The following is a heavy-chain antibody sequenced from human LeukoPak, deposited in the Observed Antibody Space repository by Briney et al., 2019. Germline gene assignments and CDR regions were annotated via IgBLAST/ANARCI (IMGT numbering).Heavy chain of an antibody. CDR1: GFTFDDYG. V-gene: IGHV3-20*04. CDR3: ARVYGSGLGDAFDI. CDR2: INWNGGST. J-gene: IGHJ3*02. Sequence: PGGSLRLSCAASGFTFDDYGMSWVRQAPGKGLEWVSGINWNGGSTGYADSVKGRFTISRDNAKNSLYLQMNSLRAEDTALYYCARVYGSGLGDAFDIWGQGTMVTVSS. D-gene: IGHD3-10*01.